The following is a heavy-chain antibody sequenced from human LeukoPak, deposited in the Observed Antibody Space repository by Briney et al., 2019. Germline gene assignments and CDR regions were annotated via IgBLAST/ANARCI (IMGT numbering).Heavy chain of an antibody. Sequence: QPGGSLRLSCAASGFTFSSYAMSWVRQAPGKGLEWVSAISGSGGSTYYAYSVKGLFTISRDNSKNTLYLQLKSLRAEATPVYYCANRSSSGWYYYLDAFDSRGQGTMVAVSS. CDR2: ISGSGGST. D-gene: IGHD6-19*01. CDR3: ANRSSSGWYYYLDAFDS. CDR1: GFTFSSYA. V-gene: IGHV3-23*01. J-gene: IGHJ3*02.